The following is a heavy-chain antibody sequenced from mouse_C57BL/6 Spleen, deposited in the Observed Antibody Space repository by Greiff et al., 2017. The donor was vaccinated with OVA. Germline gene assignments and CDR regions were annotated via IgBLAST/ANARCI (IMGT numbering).Heavy chain of an antibody. Sequence: EVQLQQSVAELVRPGASVKLSCTASGFNIKNTYMHWVKQRPEQGLEWIGRIDPANGNTKYAPKFQGKATITADTSSNTAYLQLSSLTSEDAAVVYCARDSNYDWYVDVWGTGTTVTVSS. CDR2: IDPANGNT. J-gene: IGHJ1*03. CDR3: ARDSNYDWYVDV. V-gene: IGHV14-3*01. D-gene: IGHD2-5*01. CDR1: GFNIKNTY.